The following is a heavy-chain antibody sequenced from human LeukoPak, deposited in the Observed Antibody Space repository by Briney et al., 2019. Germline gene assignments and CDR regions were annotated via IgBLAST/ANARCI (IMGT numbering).Heavy chain of an antibody. CDR2: IWYGGSNK. Sequence: GGSLRLSCAASGFTFSSYGMHWVRQAPGKGLEWVAVIWYGGSNKYYADSVKGRFTISRDNSKNTLYLQMNSLRAEDTAVYYCARDADYYGSGPYCLDYWGQGTLVTVSS. CDR1: GFTFSSYG. CDR3: ARDADYYGSGPYCLDY. J-gene: IGHJ4*02. V-gene: IGHV3-33*08. D-gene: IGHD3-10*01.